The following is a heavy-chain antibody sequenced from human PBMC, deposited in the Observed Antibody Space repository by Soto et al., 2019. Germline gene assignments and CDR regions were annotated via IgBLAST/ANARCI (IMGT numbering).Heavy chain of an antibody. CDR1: GDSVSSNSAA. D-gene: IGHD6-19*01. V-gene: IGHV6-1*01. CDR3: ARVRAAVAPYYYYGMDV. CDR2: TYYRSKWYN. J-gene: IGHJ6*02. Sequence: PSQTLXLTCAISGDSVSSNSAAWNWIRRSPSRGLEWLGRTYYRSKWYNDYAVSVKSRITINPDTSKNQFSLQLNSVTPEDTAVYYCARVRAAVAPYYYYGMDVWGQGTTVTVSS.